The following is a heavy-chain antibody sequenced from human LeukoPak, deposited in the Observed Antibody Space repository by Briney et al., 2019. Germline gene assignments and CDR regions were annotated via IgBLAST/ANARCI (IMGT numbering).Heavy chain of an antibody. Sequence: SETLSLTCTVSGGSISSSSYYWGWIRQPPGKGLEWIGSIYYSGSTYYNPSLKSRVTISVDTSKNQFSLKLSSVTAADTAVYYCASVYYDILTGYLAPLFDYWGRGTLVTVSS. J-gene: IGHJ4*02. CDR2: IYYSGST. V-gene: IGHV4-39*01. D-gene: IGHD3-9*01. CDR3: ASVYYDILTGYLAPLFDY. CDR1: GGSISSSSYY.